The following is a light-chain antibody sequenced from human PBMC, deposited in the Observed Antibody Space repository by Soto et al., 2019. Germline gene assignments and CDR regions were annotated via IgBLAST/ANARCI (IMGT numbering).Light chain of an antibody. CDR2: DVS. CDR3: QQRSHWPRT. J-gene: IGKJ1*01. CDR1: QSVSSN. V-gene: IGKV3-11*01. Sequence: EIVLTQSPATLSLSPGERATLSCRASQSVSSNLAWYQQKPGQAPRLLIYDVSNRATGIPARFSGSGSGTDFSLTISSLEPEDFAVYYCQQRSHWPRTFGQGTKVDIK.